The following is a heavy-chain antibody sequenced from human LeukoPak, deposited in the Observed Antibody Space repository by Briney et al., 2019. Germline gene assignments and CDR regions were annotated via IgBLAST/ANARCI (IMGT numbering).Heavy chain of an antibody. Sequence: KPSETLSLTCTVSGGSIRSYHWSWPRQPAGKGLEWIGRIHTRGNTNYNPSFKSGVTISVDTSKNQFSLKRSSVTAADTAVYDCVGEVAVIITDVGIDYWDQGTLVTVSS. D-gene: IGHD3-22*01. J-gene: IGHJ4*02. CDR3: VGEVAVIITDVGIDY. V-gene: IGHV4-4*07. CDR2: IHTRGNT. CDR1: GGSIRSYH.